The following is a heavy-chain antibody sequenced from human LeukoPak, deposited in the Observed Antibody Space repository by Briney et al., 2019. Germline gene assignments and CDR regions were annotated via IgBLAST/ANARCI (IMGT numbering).Heavy chain of an antibody. V-gene: IGHV3-21*01. Sequence: SGGSLRLSCAASGFTFSSYEMNWVRQAPGKGLEWVSSISSSSSYIYYADSVKGRFTISRDNAKNSLYLQMNSLRAEDTAVYYCARDRLRLRAAGTLFGYWGQGTLVTVSS. CDR1: GFTFSSYE. CDR3: ARDRLRLRAAGTLFGY. D-gene: IGHD6-13*01. J-gene: IGHJ4*02. CDR2: ISSSSSYI.